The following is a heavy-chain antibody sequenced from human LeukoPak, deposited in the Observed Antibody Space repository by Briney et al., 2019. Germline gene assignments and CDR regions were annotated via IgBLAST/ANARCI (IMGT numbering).Heavy chain of an antibody. CDR2: IYYSGST. D-gene: IGHD4-17*01. Sequence: PSETLSLTCSVSGGSISSSSYYWGWIRQPPGKGLEWIGSIYYSGSTYYNPSLKSRVTISVDTSKSQFSLKLSSVTAAETAVYYCVRLGAYGDYRAAPFDYWGQGTLVTVSS. J-gene: IGHJ4*02. CDR1: GGSISSSSYY. CDR3: VRLGAYGDYRAAPFDY. V-gene: IGHV4-39*01.